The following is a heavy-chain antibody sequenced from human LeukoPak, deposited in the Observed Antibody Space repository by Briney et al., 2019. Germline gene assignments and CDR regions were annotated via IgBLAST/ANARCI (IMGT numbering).Heavy chain of an antibody. V-gene: IGHV3-48*01. CDR1: GSTLSSYS. CDR2: ISISGSTI. J-gene: IGHJ4*02. Sequence: PGGSLRLSCAATGSTLSSYSMNWVRQAPGKGLEWVSHISISGSTIHYADSVRGRFTISRDSAKNSLYLQMNSLRADDTAVYYCARDGAGTIDYWGQGTLVTVSS. D-gene: IGHD1/OR15-1a*01. CDR3: ARDGAGTIDY.